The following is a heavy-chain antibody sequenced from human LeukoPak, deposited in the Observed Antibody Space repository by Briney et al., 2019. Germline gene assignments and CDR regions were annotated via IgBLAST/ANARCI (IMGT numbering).Heavy chain of an antibody. CDR3: ARGRSYYYGSGSYRGWFDP. D-gene: IGHD3-10*01. CDR1: GYTFTSYD. J-gene: IGHJ5*02. CDR2: MNPNSGNT. V-gene: IGHV1-8*01. Sequence: ASVKVSCKASGYTFTSYDVNWVRQATGQGLEWMGSMNPNSGNTGYAQKFQGRVTMTRNTSISTAYMELSSLRSEDTAVYYCARGRSYYYGSGSYRGWFDPWGQGTLVTVSS.